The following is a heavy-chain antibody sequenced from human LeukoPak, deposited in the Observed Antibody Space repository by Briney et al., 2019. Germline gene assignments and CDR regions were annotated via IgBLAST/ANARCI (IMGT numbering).Heavy chain of an antibody. CDR1: GGSFSGYY. CDR2: INHSGST. D-gene: IGHD2-2*01. V-gene: IGHV4-34*01. Sequence: SETLSLTCAVYGGSFSGYYWSWIRQPPGKGLEWIGEINHSGSTNYNPSLKSRVTISVDTSKNQFSLKLSSVTAADTAVYYCSRGVVVVPAANYGMDVWGQGTTVTVSS. J-gene: IGHJ6*02. CDR3: SRGVVVVPAANYGMDV.